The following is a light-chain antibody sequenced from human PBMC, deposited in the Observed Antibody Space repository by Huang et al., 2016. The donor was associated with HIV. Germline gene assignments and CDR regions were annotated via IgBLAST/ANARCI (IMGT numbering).Light chain of an antibody. CDR1: QSVSSY. V-gene: IGKV3-15*01. Sequence: EIVMTQSPATLSVSPGERVTLSCRASQSVSSYLSWYQQKPGQAPRLLIYGVSTRATGTPARFSGSGSGTQFTLTISSLQSEDFALYFCQQYNNKWYTFGQGTKLEMK. J-gene: IGKJ2*01. CDR3: QQYNNKWYT. CDR2: GVS.